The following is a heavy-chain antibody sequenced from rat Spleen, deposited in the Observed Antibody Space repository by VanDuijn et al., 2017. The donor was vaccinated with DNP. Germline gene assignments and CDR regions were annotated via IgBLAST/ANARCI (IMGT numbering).Heavy chain of an antibody. D-gene: IGHD1-4*01. Sequence: EVHLVESGGGVVQPGRSLKLSCAASGFAFSDYYMAWVRQAPTKGLEWVAYTSYDGGSTYNGDSVKGRFTISRDNAKSTLYLQMNSLRSEDMATYYCARHVLPLRVWDYWGQGVMVTVSS. CDR3: ARHVLPLRVWDY. V-gene: IGHV5-22*01. J-gene: IGHJ2*01. CDR2: TSYDGGST. CDR1: GFAFSDYY.